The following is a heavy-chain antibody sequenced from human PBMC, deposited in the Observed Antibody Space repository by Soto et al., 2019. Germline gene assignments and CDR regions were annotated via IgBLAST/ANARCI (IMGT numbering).Heavy chain of an antibody. J-gene: IGHJ4*02. D-gene: IGHD6-13*01. CDR3: AKLCYSSKPRPYYFDY. CDR2: ISGSGGST. Sequence: GGSLRLSCAASGFTFSSYAMSWVRQAPGKGLEWVSAISGSGGSTYYADSVKGRFTISRDNSKNTLYLQMNSLRAEDTAVYYCAKLCYSSKPRPYYFDYWGQGTLVTVSS. V-gene: IGHV3-23*01. CDR1: GFTFSSYA.